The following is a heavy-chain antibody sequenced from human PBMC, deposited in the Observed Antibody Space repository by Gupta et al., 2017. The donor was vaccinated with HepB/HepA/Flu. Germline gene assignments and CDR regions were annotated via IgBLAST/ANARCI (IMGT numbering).Heavy chain of an antibody. CDR3: ARDGTYSSPAGGGGAFYYVFYGLDV. V-gene: IGHV4-30-4*01. D-gene: IGHD3-10*02. CDR2: SQSGGKT. J-gene: IGHJ6*02. Sequence: QVQLQESGPGLGKPSQTLSLTGPVSGACIARGSPSWIWPRQSARKGLEWSRSSQSGGKTEYSTSLKGRVTMSTDTSKNQISLTLNSVTSEATAVYYCARDGTYSSPAGGGGAFYYVFYGLDVWGQGAAVTVSS. CDR1: GACIARGSPS.